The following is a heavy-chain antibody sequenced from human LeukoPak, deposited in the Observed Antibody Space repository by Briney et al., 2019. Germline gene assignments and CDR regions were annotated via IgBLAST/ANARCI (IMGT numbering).Heavy chain of an antibody. J-gene: IGHJ4*02. V-gene: IGHV3-64*01. CDR2: ISSNGGST. CDR3: ARDLIAAENY. D-gene: IGHD6-25*01. CDR1: GFTFSSYA. Sequence: GGSLRLSCAASGFTFSSYAMHSVRQAPGKGLEYVSAISSNGGSTYYANSVKGRFTISRDNSKNTLYLQMGSLRAEDMAMYYCARDLIAAENYCGQGTLVTVSS.